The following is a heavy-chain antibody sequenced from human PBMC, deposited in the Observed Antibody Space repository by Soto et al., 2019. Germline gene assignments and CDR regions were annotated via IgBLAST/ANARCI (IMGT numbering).Heavy chain of an antibody. V-gene: IGHV3-48*01. CDR1: GFSFSNYA. CDR2: ISGSSSNI. CDR3: ARDPSRGSDWARYLDL. J-gene: IGHJ2*01. D-gene: IGHD1-26*01. Sequence: EVQLVESGGGLVQPGGSLRLSCAASGFSFSNYAMDWVRQAPGKGLEWVSYISGSSSNIRYADSVKGRFTISRDNAKSSVYLQMNRVRAADTAVYYCARDPSRGSDWARYLDLWGRGTLVTVSS.